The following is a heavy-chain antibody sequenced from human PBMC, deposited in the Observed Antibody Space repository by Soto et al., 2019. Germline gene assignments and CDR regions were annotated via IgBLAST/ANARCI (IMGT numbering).Heavy chain of an antibody. D-gene: IGHD6-19*01. V-gene: IGHV3-33*01. Sequence: QVQLVESGGGVVQPGRSLRLSCAASGFTFSSYGMHWVRQAPGKGLEWVAVIWYDGSNKYYADSVKGRFTISRDNSXXTLYLQMNSLRAEDTAVYYCARESIAVAGTFWFDPWGQGTLVTVSS. CDR2: IWYDGSNK. CDR3: ARESIAVAGTFWFDP. CDR1: GFTFSSYG. J-gene: IGHJ5*02.